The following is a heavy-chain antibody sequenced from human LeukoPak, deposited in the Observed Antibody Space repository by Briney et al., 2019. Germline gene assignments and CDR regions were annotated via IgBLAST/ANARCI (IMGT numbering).Heavy chain of an antibody. CDR3: AKARVAAAGENYYYYGMDV. CDR2: ISYDGSNK. CDR1: GFTFSSYG. D-gene: IGHD6-13*01. Sequence: GRSLRLSCAASGFTFSSYGMHWVRQAPGKGLEWVAVISYDGSNKYYADSVKGRFTISRDNSKNMLYLQMNSLRAEDTAVYYCAKARVAAAGENYYYYGMDVWGQGTTVTVSS. J-gene: IGHJ6*02. V-gene: IGHV3-30*18.